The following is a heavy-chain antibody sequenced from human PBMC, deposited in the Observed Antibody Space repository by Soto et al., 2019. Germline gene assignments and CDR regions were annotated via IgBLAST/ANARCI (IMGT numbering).Heavy chain of an antibody. J-gene: IGHJ6*02. CDR3: ARRIQLWSDYYYYGMDV. CDR2: MNPISGNA. D-gene: IGHD5-18*01. V-gene: IGHV1-8*01. Sequence: ASVKVSCKASGYTFTSYDINWVRQATGQGLEWMGWMNPISGNANYARKFQGRVTITADESTSTAYMELSSLRSEDTAVYYCARRIQLWSDYYYYGMDVWGQGTTVTVSS. CDR1: GYTFTSYD.